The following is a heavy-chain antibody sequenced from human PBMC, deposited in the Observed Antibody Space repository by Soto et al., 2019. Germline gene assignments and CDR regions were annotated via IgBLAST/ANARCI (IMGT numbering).Heavy chain of an antibody. V-gene: IGHV3-66*01. CDR2: IYSGGST. D-gene: IGHD3-22*01. Sequence: GGSLRLSCAASGFTVSSNYMSWVRQAPGKGLEWVSVIYSGGSTYYADSVKGRFTISRDNSKNTLYLQMNSLRAEDTAVYYCARVNAPEPYDYYDSSGYYNFDYWGQGTLVTVSS. J-gene: IGHJ4*02. CDR3: ARVNAPEPYDYYDSSGYYNFDY. CDR1: GFTVSSNY.